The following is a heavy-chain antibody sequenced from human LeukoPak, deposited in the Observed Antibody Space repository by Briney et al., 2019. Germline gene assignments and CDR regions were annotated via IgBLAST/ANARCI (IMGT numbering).Heavy chain of an antibody. Sequence: GGSLRLSCAASGFTFSSYAMHWVRQAPGKGLEYVSAISSNGGSTYYANSVKGRFTISRDNSKNTLYLQMGSLRAEDTAVYYCARARGGSGWFDNWFDPWGQGTLVTVSS. D-gene: IGHD6-19*01. CDR1: GFTFSSYA. V-gene: IGHV3-64*01. CDR2: ISSNGGST. CDR3: ARARGGSGWFDNWFDP. J-gene: IGHJ5*02.